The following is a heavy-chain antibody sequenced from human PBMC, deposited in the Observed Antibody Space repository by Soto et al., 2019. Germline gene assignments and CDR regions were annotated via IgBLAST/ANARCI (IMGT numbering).Heavy chain of an antibody. CDR2: IRSKAYGGTT. CDR3: TSQPGTGVD. Sequence: GSLRLSCTASGFTFFDYAIILFRQAPGKGLEWVGFIRSKAYGGTTEYAASVKGRFTISRDDSKSIAYLQMNSLKTEDTAVYYCTSQPGTGVDWGQGTLVTVSS. CDR1: GFTFFDYA. D-gene: IGHD1-1*01. J-gene: IGHJ4*02. V-gene: IGHV3-49*03.